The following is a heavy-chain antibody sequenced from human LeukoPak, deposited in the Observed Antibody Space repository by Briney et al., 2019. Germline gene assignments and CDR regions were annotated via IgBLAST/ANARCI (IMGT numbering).Heavy chain of an antibody. CDR1: GYSFTTYW. CDR2: IDPSDSYI. CDR3: ARQGSSGYNYGRYFDY. Sequence: GESLKISCKGSGYSFTTYWITWVRQMPGKGLEWMGKIDPSDSYINYSPSFQGHVTISADKSINTAYLQWSSVEASDTAMYYCARQGSSGYNYGRYFDYWGQGTLVTVSS. J-gene: IGHJ4*02. V-gene: IGHV5-10-1*01. D-gene: IGHD5-18*01.